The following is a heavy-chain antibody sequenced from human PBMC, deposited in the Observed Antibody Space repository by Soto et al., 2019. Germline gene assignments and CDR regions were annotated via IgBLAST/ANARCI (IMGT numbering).Heavy chain of an antibody. J-gene: IGHJ6*02. CDR3: ASSTEYYYYGMDV. D-gene: IGHD6-13*01. CDR2: TNAGNGNT. Sequence: ASVKVSCKASGYTFTSYAMHWVRQAPGQRLEWMGWTNAGNGNTKYSQKFQGRVTITRDTSASTAYMELSSLRSEDTAVYYCASSTEYYYYGMDVWGQGTTVTVSS. V-gene: IGHV1-3*01. CDR1: GYTFTSYA.